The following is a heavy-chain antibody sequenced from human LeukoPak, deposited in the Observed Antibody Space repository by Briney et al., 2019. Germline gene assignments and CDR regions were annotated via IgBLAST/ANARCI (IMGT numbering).Heavy chain of an antibody. V-gene: IGHV3-30-3*01. J-gene: IGHJ4*02. Sequence: GGSLRLSCAASGFTFSSYAMHWARQAPGKGLEWVAVISYDGSNKYYADSVKGRFTISRDNSKNTLYLQMNSLRAEDTAVYYCARSGVEALYDYWGQGTLVTVSS. CDR2: ISYDGSNK. D-gene: IGHD3-3*01. CDR1: GFTFSSYA. CDR3: ARSGVEALYDY.